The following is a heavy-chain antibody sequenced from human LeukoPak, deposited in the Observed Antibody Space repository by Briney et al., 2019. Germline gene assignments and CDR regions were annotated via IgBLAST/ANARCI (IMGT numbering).Heavy chain of an antibody. CDR3: TSRPYYYDSSGYQDY. CDR2: IRSKANSYAT. V-gene: IGHV3-73*01. CDR1: GFTFSGSA. Sequence: GGSLRLSCAASGFTFSGSAMHWVRQASGKGLEWVGRIRSKANSYATAYAASVKGRFTISRDDSKNTAHLQMNSLKTEDTAVYYCTSRPYYYDSSGYQDYWGQGTLVTVSS. J-gene: IGHJ4*02. D-gene: IGHD3-22*01.